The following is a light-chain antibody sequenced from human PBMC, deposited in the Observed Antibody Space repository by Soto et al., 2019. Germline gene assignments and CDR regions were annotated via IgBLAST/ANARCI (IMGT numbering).Light chain of an antibody. Sequence: DIHMTQSPSTLSASVGDRVTITCRASQSISSWLAWYQQKPGKAPKLLIYKASSLESGVPSRFSGSGSGTEFILTISSLQPDDVATYYCQQYSGYSRTFGQGTKVEIK. CDR2: KAS. J-gene: IGKJ1*01. CDR1: QSISSW. CDR3: QQYSGYSRT. V-gene: IGKV1-5*03.